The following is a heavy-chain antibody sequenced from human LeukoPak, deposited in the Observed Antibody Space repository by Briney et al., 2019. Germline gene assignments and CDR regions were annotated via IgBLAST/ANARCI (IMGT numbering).Heavy chain of an antibody. CDR1: GFTFDDYA. Sequence: PGGSLRLSCAASGFTFDDYAMHWVRQAPGKGLEWVSGISWNSGSIGYADSVKGRFTISRDNAKNSLYLQMNSLRAEDTALYYCAKAYWNYYYGMDVWGQGTTVTVSS. D-gene: IGHD1-1*01. V-gene: IGHV3-9*01. CDR2: ISWNSGSI. J-gene: IGHJ6*02. CDR3: AKAYWNYYYGMDV.